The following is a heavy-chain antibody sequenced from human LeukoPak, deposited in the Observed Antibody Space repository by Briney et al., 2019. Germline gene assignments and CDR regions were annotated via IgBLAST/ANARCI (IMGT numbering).Heavy chain of an antibody. V-gene: IGHV3-53*01. D-gene: IGHD3-16*02. CDR2: IYSGGST. CDR3: AKRVWGSYRYTDY. Sequence: PGGSLRLSCAASGFTVSSNYMSLVRQAPGKGLEWVSVIYSGGSTYYADSVKGRFTISRDNSKNTLYLQMNSPRAEDTAVYYCAKRVWGSYRYTDYWGQGTLVTVSS. CDR1: GFTVSSNY. J-gene: IGHJ4*02.